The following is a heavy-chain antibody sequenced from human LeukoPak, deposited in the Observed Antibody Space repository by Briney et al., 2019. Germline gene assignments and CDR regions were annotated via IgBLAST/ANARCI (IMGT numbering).Heavy chain of an antibody. CDR2: IWHDGSYK. CDR1: GFTFSIYG. CDR3: AKDVSRGRWELGDY. J-gene: IGHJ4*02. V-gene: IGHV3-33*06. D-gene: IGHD1-26*01. Sequence: GRSLRLSCAASGFTFSIYGMHWVRQAPGKGLEWVAVIWHDGSYKYYADSVKGRFTISRDNSKNTLYLEMNSLRAEDTAVYYCAKDVSRGRWELGDYWGQGTLVTVSS.